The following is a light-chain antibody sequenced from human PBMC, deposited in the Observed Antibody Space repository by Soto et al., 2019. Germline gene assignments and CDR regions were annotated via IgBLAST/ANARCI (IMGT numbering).Light chain of an antibody. CDR1: HSIGTY. V-gene: IGKV3-11*01. Sequence: EIVLTQSPAILSLSPGERATLSCRATHSIGTYLAWYQHKPGQAPRLLIYDASNRATGIPARFSGGGSGTDFTLTISSLEPEDFAVYFCQLRDNWPPTFGQGTKVEIK. CDR3: QLRDNWPPT. J-gene: IGKJ1*01. CDR2: DAS.